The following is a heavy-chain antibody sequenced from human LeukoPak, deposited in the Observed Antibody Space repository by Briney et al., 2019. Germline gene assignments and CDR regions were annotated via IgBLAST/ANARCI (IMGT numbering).Heavy chain of an antibody. CDR2: IYYSGST. D-gene: IGHD1-26*01. Sequence: SETLSLTCTVSGGSISSYYWSWIRKPPGKGLEWIGYIYYSGSTNYNPSPKSRVTISVDTSKNQFSLKLSSVTAADTAVYYCARVRGAYYYYMDVWGKGTTVTISS. J-gene: IGHJ6*03. CDR3: ARVRGAYYYYMDV. V-gene: IGHV4-59*12. CDR1: GGSISSYY.